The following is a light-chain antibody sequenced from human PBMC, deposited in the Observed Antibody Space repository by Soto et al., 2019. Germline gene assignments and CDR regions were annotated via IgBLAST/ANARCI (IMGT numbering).Light chain of an antibody. Sequence: EIVLTQSPATLSLSPGERATLSCRASQSVSSYLAWYQQKPGQAHRLLIYDASNRATGIPARFSGSGSGTDFTLTISSLVPEDFAVYYCQPRSNWPLLTFGGGTKVEIK. CDR1: QSVSSY. V-gene: IGKV3-11*01. J-gene: IGKJ4*01. CDR3: QPRSNWPLLT. CDR2: DAS.